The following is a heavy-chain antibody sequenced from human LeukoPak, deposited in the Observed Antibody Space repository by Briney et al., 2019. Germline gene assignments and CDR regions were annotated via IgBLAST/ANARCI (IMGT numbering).Heavy chain of an antibody. CDR3: ARDLYDSSGYSLFDY. CDR1: GFTFSSYS. V-gene: IGHV3-21*01. J-gene: IGHJ4*02. Sequence: PGGSLRLSCAASGFTFSSYSMNWVRQAPGKGLEWVSSISSSSSYIYYADSVKGRFTISRGNAKNSLYLQMNSLRAEDTAVYYCARDLYDSSGYSLFDYWGQGTLVTVSS. D-gene: IGHD3-22*01. CDR2: ISSSSSYI.